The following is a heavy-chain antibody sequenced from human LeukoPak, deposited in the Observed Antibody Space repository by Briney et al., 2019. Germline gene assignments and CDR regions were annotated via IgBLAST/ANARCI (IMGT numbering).Heavy chain of an antibody. V-gene: IGHV1-18*01. CDR3: ARYYGSGSPVY. J-gene: IGHJ4*02. CDR2: ISANNGNT. CDR1: GYTFTSYG. D-gene: IGHD3-10*01. Sequence: ASVKVSCKASGYTFTSYGISWVRQAPGQGLEWMGWISANNGNTYYAQRFQGRVTMTTDTSTSTVYMELRGLRSDDTAVYYCARYYGSGSPVYWGQGTLVTVSS.